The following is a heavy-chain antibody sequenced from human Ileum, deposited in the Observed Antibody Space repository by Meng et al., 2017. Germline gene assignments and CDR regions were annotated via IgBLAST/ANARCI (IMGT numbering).Heavy chain of an antibody. J-gene: IGHJ4*02. CDR2: IWFDGSKT. V-gene: IGHV3-33*01. Sequence: QEALVEAGGGAVQPGTSLRLSCAASGLTFRSYGMHWVRQAPGKGLEWVAVIWFDGSKTYYADSVKGRFTVSRDNSKNTLYLQMNSLRADDTAVYYCARYRSGSSDYWGPGTLVTVSS. CDR3: ARYRSGSSDY. CDR1: GLTFRSYG. D-gene: IGHD6-19*01.